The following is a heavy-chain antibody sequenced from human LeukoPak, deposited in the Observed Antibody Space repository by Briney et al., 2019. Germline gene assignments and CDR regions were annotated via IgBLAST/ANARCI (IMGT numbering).Heavy chain of an antibody. CDR3: ARGPPRGKYYYMDV. CDR1: GFAFCSFD. CDR2: IGTASDT. D-gene: IGHD1-1*01. J-gene: IGHJ6*03. V-gene: IGHV3-13*01. Sequence: AGGSLRLSCAASGFAFCSFDMHWVRQPTGQGLEWVSTIGTASDTYYPGSVEGRFTLSRDNAKNSLYLQMNSLTAGDTAVYYCARGPPRGKYYYMDVWGKGTTVTVSS.